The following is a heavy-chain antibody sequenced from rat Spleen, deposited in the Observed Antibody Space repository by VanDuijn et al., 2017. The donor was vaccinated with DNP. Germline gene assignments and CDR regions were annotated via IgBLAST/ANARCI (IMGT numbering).Heavy chain of an antibody. V-gene: IGHV3-3*01. D-gene: IGHD1-6*01. J-gene: IGHJ2*01. CDR2: INSAGSI. Sequence: EVQLQESGPGLVKPSQSLSLTCSVTGYSITTCCRWTWIRKFPGHKLEWMGYINSAGSIEYNPSLKGRISIISDTSKNQFFLQVNSVTTDDTATYYCTRGDILRSFDYWGQGVMVTVSS. CDR1: GYSITTCCR. CDR3: TRGDILRSFDY.